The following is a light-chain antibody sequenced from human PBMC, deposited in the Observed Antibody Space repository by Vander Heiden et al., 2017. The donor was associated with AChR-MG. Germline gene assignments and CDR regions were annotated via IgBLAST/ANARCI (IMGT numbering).Light chain of an antibody. CDR2: AAS. CDR3: QQNFLTPRT. CDR1: QSISSY. J-gene: IGKJ1*01. Sequence: DIQMTQPPSSLSASVGDRVTITCRASQSISSYLSWYQQKPGKAPKLLIFAASSLQGGVPSRFSGSGSGTDFTLTISSLQPEDFATYYCQQNFLTPRTFGQRTKVEI. V-gene: IGKV1-39*01.